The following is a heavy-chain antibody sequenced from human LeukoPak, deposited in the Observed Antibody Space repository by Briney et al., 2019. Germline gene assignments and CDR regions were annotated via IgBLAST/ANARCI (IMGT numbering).Heavy chain of an antibody. CDR1: GFTFSSYA. V-gene: IGHV3-23*01. Sequence: GGSLRLSCVASGFTFSSYAMTWVRQAPGKGLEWVSGISNSGGSTYYADSVKGRFTISRDNSKNTVDLQMNSLRAEDTAVYYCARSGSYDYWGQGTLVTVSS. D-gene: IGHD1-26*01. CDR2: ISNSGGST. CDR3: ARSGSYDY. J-gene: IGHJ4*02.